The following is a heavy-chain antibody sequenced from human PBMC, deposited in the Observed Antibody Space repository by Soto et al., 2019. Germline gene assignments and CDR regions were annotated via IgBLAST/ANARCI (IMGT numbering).Heavy chain of an antibody. CDR2: INPDSDNT. J-gene: IGHJ6*02. CDR3: ARGRRYCTTTSCYPPALFPYGMDV. D-gene: IGHD2-2*01. Sequence: SVKVSCKTSGYTFTNYDINWVRQAAGQGLEWMGWINPDSDNTGYAQKFQGRVTMTRDTSISTAYMELNSLRSEDTAVYYCARGRRYCTTTSCYPPALFPYGMDVWGQGTTVTVSS. V-gene: IGHV1-8*01. CDR1: GYTFTNYD.